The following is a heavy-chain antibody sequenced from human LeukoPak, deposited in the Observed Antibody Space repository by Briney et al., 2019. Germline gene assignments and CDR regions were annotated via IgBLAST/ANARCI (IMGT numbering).Heavy chain of an antibody. CDR2: INHSGST. CDR1: GGSFSGYY. CDR3: ARGRGYSYGPRIDY. J-gene: IGHJ4*02. Sequence: RPSETLSLTCAVYGGSFSGYYWSWIRQPPGKGLEWIGEINHSGSTNYNPSLKSRVTISVDTSKNQFSLKLSSVTAADTAVYYCARGRGYSYGPRIDYWGQGTLVTVSS. D-gene: IGHD5-18*01. V-gene: IGHV4-34*01.